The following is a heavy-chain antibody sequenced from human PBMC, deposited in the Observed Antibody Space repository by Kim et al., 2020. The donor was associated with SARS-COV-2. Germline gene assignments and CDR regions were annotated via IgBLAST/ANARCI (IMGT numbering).Heavy chain of an antibody. J-gene: IGHJ4*02. CDR3: ARDIPSSYEGLNF. CDR1: GYTFANYG. D-gene: IGHD5-12*01. Sequence: ASVKVSCKTSGYTFANYGISWVRQAPGQGLEWVGWISGYNGVTNYAQGVQDGVTLTTDTFTNTVYMELRSLKPDDTASYYCARDIPSSYEGLNFWGQGTLVTVAS. V-gene: IGHV1-18*01. CDR2: ISGYNGVT.